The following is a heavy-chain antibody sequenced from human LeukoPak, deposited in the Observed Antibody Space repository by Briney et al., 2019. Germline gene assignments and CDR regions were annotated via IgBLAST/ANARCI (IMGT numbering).Heavy chain of an antibody. V-gene: IGHV4-39*07. D-gene: IGHD1-26*01. J-gene: IGHJ3*02. CDR2: IYYSGST. CDR3: AKPKSGVGATRGAFDI. Sequence: SETLSLTCTVSGGSISSSSYYWGWIRQPPGTGLEWIGSIYYSGSTYYNPSLKSRVTISVDTSKNQFSLKLSSVTAADTAVYYCAKPKSGVGATRGAFDIWGQGTMVTVSS. CDR1: GGSISSSSYY.